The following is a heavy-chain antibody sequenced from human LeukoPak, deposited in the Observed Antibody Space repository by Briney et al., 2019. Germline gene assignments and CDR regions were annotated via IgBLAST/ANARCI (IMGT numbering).Heavy chain of an antibody. CDR3: ARGVAAAWGLWFDP. V-gene: IGHV3-7*01. CDR1: GFTFSSYA. Sequence: PGGSLRLSCAASGFTFSSYAMSWVRQAPGKGLEWVANIKQDGSEKYYVDSVKGRFTISRDNAKNSLYLQMNSLRAEDTAVYYCARGVAAAWGLWFDPWGQGTLVTVSS. CDR2: IKQDGSEK. J-gene: IGHJ5*02. D-gene: IGHD6-13*01.